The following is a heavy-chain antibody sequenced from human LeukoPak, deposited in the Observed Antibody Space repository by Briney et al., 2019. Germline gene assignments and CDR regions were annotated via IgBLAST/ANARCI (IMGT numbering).Heavy chain of an antibody. Sequence: GGSLRLSCAASGFTFDDYAMHWVRQAPGKGLEGVSGISWNSGSIGYADSVKGRFTISRDNAKNSLYLQMNSLRAEDTALYYCAKDLRGSGYRVFGNGDYYYYYMDVWGKGTTVTVSS. D-gene: IGHD3-22*01. CDR3: AKDLRGSGYRVFGNGDYYYYYMDV. J-gene: IGHJ6*03. CDR1: GFTFDDYA. CDR2: ISWNSGSI. V-gene: IGHV3-9*01.